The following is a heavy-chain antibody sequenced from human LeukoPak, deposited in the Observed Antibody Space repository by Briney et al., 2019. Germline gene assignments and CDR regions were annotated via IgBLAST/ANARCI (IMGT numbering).Heavy chain of an antibody. J-gene: IGHJ4*02. V-gene: IGHV4-30-4*01. D-gene: IGHD3-10*01. CDR1: GGSISSGDYY. CDR3: ARVLVRGGAAHYFDY. CDR2: IYYSGST. Sequence: SETLSLTCTVSGGSISSGDYYWSWIRQPPGKGLEWIGYIYYSGSTYYNPSLKSRVTISVDTSKNQFSLKLSSVTAADTAVYYCARVLVRGGAAHYFDYWGQGTLVTVSS.